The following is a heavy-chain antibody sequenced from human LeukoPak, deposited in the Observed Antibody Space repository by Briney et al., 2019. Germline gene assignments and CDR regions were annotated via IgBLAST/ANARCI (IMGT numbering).Heavy chain of an antibody. D-gene: IGHD5-18*01. J-gene: IGHJ4*02. CDR1: GFTFSSYG. CDR3: AKSGSGYSYGLDY. CDR2: ISYDGSNK. Sequence: GGSLRLSCAASGFTFSSYGMHWVRQAPGKGLEWVAVISYDGSNKYYADSVKGRFTISRDNSKNTLYMQMNSPRAEDTAVYYCAKSGSGYSYGLDYWGQGTLVTVSS. V-gene: IGHV3-30*18.